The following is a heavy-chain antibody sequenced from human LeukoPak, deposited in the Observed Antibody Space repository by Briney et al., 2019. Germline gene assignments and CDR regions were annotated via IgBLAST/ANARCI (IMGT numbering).Heavy chain of an antibody. CDR1: GFTFGDYT. Sequence: QAGGSLRLSCAASGFTFGDYTMNWVRQAPGKGLEWVGFIRSKTYRGTTEYAASVKGRFTISRDDSKSIVYLQMNSLKTEDTAVYYCTRGVWNYLFFNYWGQGTLVTVSS. V-gene: IGHV3-49*04. D-gene: IGHD1-7*01. CDR2: IRSKTYRGTT. CDR3: TRGVWNYLFFNY. J-gene: IGHJ4*02.